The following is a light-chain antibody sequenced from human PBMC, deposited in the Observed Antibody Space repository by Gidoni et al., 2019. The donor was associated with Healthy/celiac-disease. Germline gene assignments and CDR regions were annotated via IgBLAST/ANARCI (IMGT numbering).Light chain of an antibody. J-gene: IGLJ2*01. CDR2: GKN. CDR3: NPRDSSGNHHVV. Sequence: SSELTQDPAVSVALGQTVRITCQGDSLRSYYASWYQQKPGQAPVLVIYGKNNRPSGIPDRFSGSSSGKTASLTITGAQAEDEADYYCNPRDSSGNHHVVFGGGTKLTVL. CDR1: SLRSYY. V-gene: IGLV3-19*01.